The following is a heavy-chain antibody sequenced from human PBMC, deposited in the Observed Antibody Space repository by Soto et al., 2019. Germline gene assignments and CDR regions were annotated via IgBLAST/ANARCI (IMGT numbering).Heavy chain of an antibody. CDR3: ARARLSRSWWFDP. J-gene: IGHJ5*02. D-gene: IGHD3-10*01. CDR2: IYYSGST. CDR1: GDCRSRYS. Sequence: PSLTLSVACSVAGDCRSRYSSSRLQLPPGKGLEWIGYIYYSGSTNYNPSLKSRVTISVDTSKNQFSLKLSSVTAADTAVYYCARARLSRSWWFDPWGQGTLVTVSS. V-gene: IGHV4-59*01.